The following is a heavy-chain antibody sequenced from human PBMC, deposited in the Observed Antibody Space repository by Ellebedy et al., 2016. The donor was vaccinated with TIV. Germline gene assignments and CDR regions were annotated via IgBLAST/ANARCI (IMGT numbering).Heavy chain of an antibody. V-gene: IGHV4-59*08. CDR1: GGSITNYY. D-gene: IGHD5-18*01. CDR3: ARHGIYSYDLKIDY. J-gene: IGHJ4*02. Sequence: MPSETLSLTCAVSGGSITNYYWSWIRQPPGKGLEWIGYIYYAGTTNYNPSLKSRVTISVDTSKNQFSLKLRSVTAADTAVYYCARHGIYSYDLKIDYWGLGTLVTVSS. CDR2: IYYAGTT.